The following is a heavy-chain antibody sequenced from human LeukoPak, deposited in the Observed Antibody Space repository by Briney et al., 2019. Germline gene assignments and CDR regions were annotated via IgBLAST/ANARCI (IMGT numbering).Heavy chain of an antibody. J-gene: IGHJ4*02. D-gene: IGHD3-10*01. CDR2: ISRSGDSI. CDR3: ASELYF. CDR1: GFTFSSYT. V-gene: IGHV3-21*01. Sequence: FSAASGFTFSSYTMNWVRLAPGKGLEWLSSISRSGDSIFYADSVKGQFTISRDNDKTTLYLQMNSLRAEDTAVYYCASELYFWGQGTLVTVSS.